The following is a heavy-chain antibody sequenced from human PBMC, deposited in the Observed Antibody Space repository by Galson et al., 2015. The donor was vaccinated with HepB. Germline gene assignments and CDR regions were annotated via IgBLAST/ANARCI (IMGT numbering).Heavy chain of an antibody. V-gene: IGHV3-33*01. CDR2: IWYDGSNK. D-gene: IGHD2-15*01. CDR3: ARAGICSGGGCINWFDP. J-gene: IGHJ5*02. CDR1: GFTFSSYG. Sequence: SLRLSCAASGFTFSSYGMHWVRQAPGKGLEWVAVIWYDGSNKYYADSVKGRFTISRDNSKNTVYLQMNSLRPEDTAVYYCARAGICSGGGCINWFDPWGQGTLVTVSS.